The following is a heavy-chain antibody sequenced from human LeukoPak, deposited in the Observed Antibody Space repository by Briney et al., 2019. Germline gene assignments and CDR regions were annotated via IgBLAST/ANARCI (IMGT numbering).Heavy chain of an antibody. Sequence: SVKVSCKASGGTFSSYAISWVRQAPGQGLEWMGGIIPIFGTANYAQKFQGRVTITADESTSTAYMELRSLRSDDTAVYYCARELSTVTTGLDYWGQGTLVTVSS. D-gene: IGHD4-17*01. CDR2: IIPIFGTA. V-gene: IGHV1-69*13. CDR3: ARELSTVTTGLDY. J-gene: IGHJ4*02. CDR1: GGTFSSYA.